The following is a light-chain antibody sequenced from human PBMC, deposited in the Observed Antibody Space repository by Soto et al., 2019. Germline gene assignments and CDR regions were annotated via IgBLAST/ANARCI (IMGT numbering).Light chain of an antibody. Sequence: EIVLTQYPGTLSLSPGERATLSCRASQSVSSSYLAWYQQKAGQAPXVLIYGASNRATGIPDRFSGSGSGTEFTLTISRLEPEDFAVYYCQQYGSSPTFGQGTKVDI. CDR3: QQYGSSPT. CDR2: GAS. V-gene: IGKV3-20*01. CDR1: QSVSSSY. J-gene: IGKJ1*01.